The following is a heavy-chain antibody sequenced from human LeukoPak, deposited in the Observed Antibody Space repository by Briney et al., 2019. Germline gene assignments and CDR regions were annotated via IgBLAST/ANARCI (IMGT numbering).Heavy chain of an antibody. D-gene: IGHD6-25*01. J-gene: IGHJ4*02. CDR2: IYHSGST. V-gene: IGHV4-38-2*02. Sequence: SETLSLTCTVSGYSISSGYYWGWIRQPPGKGLEWIGSIYHSGSTYYNPSLKSRVTISVDTSKNQFSLKLSSVTAADTAVYYCARRSPSAFDYWGQGTLVTVSS. CDR1: GYSISSGYY. CDR3: ARRSPSAFDY.